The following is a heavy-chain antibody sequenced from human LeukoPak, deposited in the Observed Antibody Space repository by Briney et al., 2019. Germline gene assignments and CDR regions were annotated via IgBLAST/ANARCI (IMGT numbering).Heavy chain of an antibody. Sequence: KPGGSLRLSCAASGFTFSSYSMNWVRQAPGEGLEWVSSISSSSSYIYYADSVKGRFTISRDNAKNSLYLQMNSLRAEDTAVYYCARKSSSYYYDSSGYYWIFDYWGQGTLVTVSS. CDR3: ARKSSSYYYDSSGYYWIFDY. J-gene: IGHJ4*02. CDR1: GFTFSSYS. D-gene: IGHD3-22*01. V-gene: IGHV3-21*01. CDR2: ISSSSSYI.